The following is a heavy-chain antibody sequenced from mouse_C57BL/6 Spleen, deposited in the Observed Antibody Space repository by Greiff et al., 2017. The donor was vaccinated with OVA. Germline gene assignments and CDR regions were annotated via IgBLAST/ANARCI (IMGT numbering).Heavy chain of an antibody. CDR2: INPNYGTT. CDR1: GYSFTDYN. J-gene: IGHJ1*03. Sequence: EVQLQESGPELVKPGASVKISCKASGYSFTDYNMNWVKQSNGKSLEWIGVINPNYGTTSYNQKFKGKATLTVDQSSSTAYMQLNSLTSEDSAVYYCARGGGLLLRSDWYFDVWGTGTTVTVSS. CDR3: ARGGGLLLRSDWYFDV. V-gene: IGHV1-39*01. D-gene: IGHD1-1*01.